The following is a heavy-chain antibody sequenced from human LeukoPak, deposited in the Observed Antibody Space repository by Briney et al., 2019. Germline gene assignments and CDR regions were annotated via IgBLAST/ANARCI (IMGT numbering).Heavy chain of an antibody. CDR1: GFTFSSYS. CDR2: ISSSSTSI. D-gene: IGHD4-17*01. J-gene: IGHJ5*02. CDR3: ARDWSASTGWFDP. V-gene: IGHV3-21*01. Sequence: GGSLRLSCAASGFTFSSYSMNWVRQAPGKGLEWASSISSSSTSIYYADSVKGRFTISRDNARNSLYLQMSSLRVDDTAVYYCARDWSASTGWFDPWGQGTLVTVSS.